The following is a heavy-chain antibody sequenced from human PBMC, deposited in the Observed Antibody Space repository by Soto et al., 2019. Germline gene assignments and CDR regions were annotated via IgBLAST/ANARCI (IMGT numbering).Heavy chain of an antibody. CDR3: ARDQGWNYVPLGWFDP. CDR1: GGSMSSYY. CDR2: IYTSGST. V-gene: IGHV4-4*07. D-gene: IGHD1-7*01. Sequence: QVQLQESGPGLVKPSETLSLTCTVSGGSMSSYYWSWIRQPAGKGLEWIGRIYTSGSTKYNPSLKSRVTMSVDTAKNQFSLKLSSVTAADTAVYYCARDQGWNYVPLGWFDPWGQGTLVTVSS. J-gene: IGHJ5*02.